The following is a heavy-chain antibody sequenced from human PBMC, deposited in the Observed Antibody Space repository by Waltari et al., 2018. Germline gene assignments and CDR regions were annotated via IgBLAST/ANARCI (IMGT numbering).Heavy chain of an antibody. CDR2: IYAGGQT. D-gene: IGHD5-12*01. J-gene: IGHJ4*02. Sequence: EVQLVESGGGLIQPGGSLRLSCAASGFTFSSNYMSWVRQAPGKGLEWVSVIYAGGQTYYADSVKGRFTISRDNSKSTLYLAMSSLRAEDTAVYYCARAGLGSPLEWLRLFDSWGQGALVTVSS. CDR1: GFTFSSNY. V-gene: IGHV3-53*01. CDR3: ARAGLGSPLEWLRLFDS.